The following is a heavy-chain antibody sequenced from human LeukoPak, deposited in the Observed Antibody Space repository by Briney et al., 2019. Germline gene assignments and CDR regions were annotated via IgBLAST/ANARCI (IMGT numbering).Heavy chain of an antibody. CDR2: MNPDGSDK. CDR1: GFPFKSYW. D-gene: IGHD3-3*01. V-gene: IGHV3-7*01. CDR3: AREPFWSGYYSNLHFDY. J-gene: IGHJ4*02. Sequence: GGSLRLSCAASGFPFKSYWMNWVRQAPGKGLELVANMNPDGSDKYFMDSVKGRFSISRDNANNRLYLEMTSLRAEDTAVYYCAREPFWSGYYSNLHFDYWGQGTLVTVSS.